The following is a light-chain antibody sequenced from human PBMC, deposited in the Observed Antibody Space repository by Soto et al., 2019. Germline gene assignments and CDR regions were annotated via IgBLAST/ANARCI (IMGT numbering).Light chain of an antibody. Sequence: QSALTQPASVSGSLGQSITISCTGTSRAVGGYNYVSWYQQHPGKAPKLMIYDVSNRPSGVSNRFSGSKSGNTASLTISGLQAEDEADYYCSSYTSSSTQVFGGGTKVTVL. V-gene: IGLV2-14*01. CDR2: DVS. CDR1: SRAVGGYNY. CDR3: SSYTSSSTQV. J-gene: IGLJ2*01.